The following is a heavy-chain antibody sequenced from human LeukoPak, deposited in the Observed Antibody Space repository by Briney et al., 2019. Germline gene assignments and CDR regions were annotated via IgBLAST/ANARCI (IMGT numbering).Heavy chain of an antibody. J-gene: IGHJ3*02. V-gene: IGHV3-23*01. CDR1: GFTFSSYA. D-gene: IGHD3-9*01. Sequence: GSLRLSCAASGFTFSSYAMSWVRQAPGKGLEWVSAISGSGGSTYYADSVKGRFTISRDNSKNTLYLQMNSLRAEDTAVYYCAKPVLRYFDWLGAFDIWGQGTMVTVSS. CDR2: ISGSGGST. CDR3: AKPVLRYFDWLGAFDI.